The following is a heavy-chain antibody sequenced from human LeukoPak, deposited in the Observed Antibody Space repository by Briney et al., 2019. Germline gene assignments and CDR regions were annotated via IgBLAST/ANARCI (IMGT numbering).Heavy chain of an antibody. J-gene: IGHJ4*02. CDR2: IYYSGGA. D-gene: IGHD6-6*01. CDR3: SSLMAARPRVDY. Sequence: PSETLSLTCTVSGGSISGSSYYWGWIRQPPGKGLEWIGSIYYSGGAFYNPSLKSRVTISVDTSKNQFSLNLTSVTAADTAVYYCSSLMAARPRVDYWGQGTLVTVSS. V-gene: IGHV4-39*01. CDR1: GGSISGSSYY.